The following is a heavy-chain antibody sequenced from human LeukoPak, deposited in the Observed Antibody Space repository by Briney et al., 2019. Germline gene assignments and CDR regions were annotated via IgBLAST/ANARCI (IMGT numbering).Heavy chain of an antibody. CDR1: GGTFSSYA. CDR3: ARETTVTTRAPFDY. J-gene: IGHJ4*02. D-gene: IGHD4-17*01. Sequence: SVKVSCKTSGGTFSSYAISWVRQAPGQGLEWMGGIIPIFGTANYAQKFQGRVTITADESTSTAYMELSSLRSEDTAVYYCARETTVTTRAPFDYWGQGTLVTVSS. CDR2: IIPIFGTA. V-gene: IGHV1-69*13.